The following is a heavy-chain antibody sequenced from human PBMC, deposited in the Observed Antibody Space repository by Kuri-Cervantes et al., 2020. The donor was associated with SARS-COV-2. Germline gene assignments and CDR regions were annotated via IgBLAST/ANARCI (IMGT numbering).Heavy chain of an antibody. V-gene: IGHV3-74*01. J-gene: IGHJ4*02. D-gene: IGHD2-2*02. Sequence: GGSLRLSCAASGFTFSNYWMHWVRQAPGKGLVWVSRTNTDGSSTSYADSVKGRFTISRDNAKNTLYLQMNSLRAEDTTLYYCAKDIDTASAVVPAAINFDYWGQGTLVTVSS. CDR2: TNTDGSST. CDR3: AKDIDTASAVVPAAINFDY. CDR1: GFTFSNYW.